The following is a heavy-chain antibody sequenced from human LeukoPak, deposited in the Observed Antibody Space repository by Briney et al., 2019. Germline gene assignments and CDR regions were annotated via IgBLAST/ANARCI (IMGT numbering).Heavy chain of an antibody. CDR3: ASGGIAVAGTGPYFQH. CDR2: ISSSGSTI. D-gene: IGHD6-19*01. CDR1: GFTFSSYE. V-gene: IGHV3-48*03. Sequence: GGSLRLSCAASGFTFSSYEMIWVRQAPGKGLEWVSYISSSGSTIYYADSVKGRFTISRDNAKNSLYLQMNSLRAEDTAVYYCASGGIAVAGTGPYFQHWGQGTLVTVSS. J-gene: IGHJ1*01.